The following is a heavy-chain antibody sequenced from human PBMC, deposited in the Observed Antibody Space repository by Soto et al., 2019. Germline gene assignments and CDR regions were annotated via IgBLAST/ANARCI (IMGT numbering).Heavy chain of an antibody. D-gene: IGHD5-12*01. CDR3: AKLRYTGAYAPFDY. V-gene: IGHV3-23*01. CDR1: GFTFSSYV. Sequence: EVHLLESGGALVQPGGSLRLSCAASGFTFSSYVMTWVRQAPGKGLEWVSAISSGGGSTYYADSVKGRFTITRDNSNDTLYLQMNSLRGEDTAIYYCAKLRYTGAYAPFDYWGQGTLVTVSS. J-gene: IGHJ4*02. CDR2: ISSGGGST.